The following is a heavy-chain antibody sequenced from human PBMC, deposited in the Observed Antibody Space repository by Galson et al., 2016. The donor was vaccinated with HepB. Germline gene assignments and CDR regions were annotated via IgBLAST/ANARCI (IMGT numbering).Heavy chain of an antibody. CDR1: GFIFGDYA. D-gene: IGHD6-19*01. Sequence: SLRLSCAASGFIFGDYAMSWVRQSPGKGLEWVSGLTWNGGIIGYADSVKGRFTISRDNARNFLFLQMNNLRSEDTAVYYCAKGIGSGWSDYWGPGTLVSVSS. V-gene: IGHV3-9*01. J-gene: IGHJ4*02. CDR3: AKGIGSGWSDY. CDR2: LTWNGGII.